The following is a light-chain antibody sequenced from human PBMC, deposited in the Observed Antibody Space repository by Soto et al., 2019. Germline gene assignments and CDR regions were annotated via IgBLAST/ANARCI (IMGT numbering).Light chain of an antibody. Sequence: EIALTEAPATLCLSSGERASLSCRACRGVRRYLAWYQQNPGQAPRLLIYDASTRATGISDRFSGSGSETDFTHNITSLEREDFAVYYCQQRNYWPPITFGQGTLMEIK. CDR1: RGVRRY. J-gene: IGKJ5*01. V-gene: IGKV3-11*01. CDR2: DAS. CDR3: QQRNYWPPIT.